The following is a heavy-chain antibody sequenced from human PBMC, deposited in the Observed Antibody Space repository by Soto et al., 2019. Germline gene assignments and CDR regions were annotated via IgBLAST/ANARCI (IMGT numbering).Heavy chain of an antibody. J-gene: IGHJ4*02. D-gene: IGHD5-12*01. CDR3: AHRGLNSGFRSYYFDY. Sequence: QITLKESGPPLVKPTQTLTLTCTFSGFSLSTSGVGVGWIRQPPGKALEWLALIYWDDDKRYSPSLKSRLTITKDTSKNQVVLTMTNMDPVDTATYYCAHRGLNSGFRSYYFDYWGQGTLVTVSS. CDR1: GFSLSTSGVG. CDR2: IYWDDDK. V-gene: IGHV2-5*02.